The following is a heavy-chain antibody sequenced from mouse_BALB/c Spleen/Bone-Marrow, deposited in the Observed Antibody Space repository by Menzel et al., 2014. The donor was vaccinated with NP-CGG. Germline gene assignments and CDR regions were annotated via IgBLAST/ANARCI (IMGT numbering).Heavy chain of an antibody. CDR2: INPSNGRT. Sequence: QVQLQQSGAELVKPGASVKLSCKASGYTFTSYWMHWVKQRPGQGLEWIGEINPSNGRTNYNEKFKNKATLTVDKSSSTAYMQLSSLTSEDSAVYYCARTYFDYWGQGTTLTVSS. CDR3: ARTYFDY. CDR1: GYTFTSYW. V-gene: IGHV1S81*02. J-gene: IGHJ2*01.